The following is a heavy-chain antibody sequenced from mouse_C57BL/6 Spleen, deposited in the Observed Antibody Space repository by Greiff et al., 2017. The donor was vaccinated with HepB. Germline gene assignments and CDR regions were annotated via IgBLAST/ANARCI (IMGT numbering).Heavy chain of an antibody. V-gene: IGHV1-67*01. J-gene: IGHJ3*01. CDR2: ISTYYGDA. Sequence: VQLQQSGPELVRPGVSVKISCKGSGYTFTDYAMHWVKQSHAKGLEWVGVISTYYGDASYNQKFKDKATMTVDKSSSTAYMELARLTSEDSAVYYCARSREPRGFAYWGQGTLVTVSA. D-gene: IGHD3-1*01. CDR1: GYTFTDYA. CDR3: ARSREPRGFAY.